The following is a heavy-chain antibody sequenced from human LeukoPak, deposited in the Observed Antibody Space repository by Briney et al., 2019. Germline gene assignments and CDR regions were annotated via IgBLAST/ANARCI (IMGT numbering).Heavy chain of an antibody. CDR2: IYYSGST. CDR3: ARTNQPSGYYLGWRYFQH. CDR1: GGSISSSSYY. Sequence: PSETLSLTCTVSGGSISSSSYYWGWIRQPPGKGLEWIGSIYYSGSTYYNPSLKSRVTISVDTSKNQFSLKLSSVTAADTAVYYCARTNQPSGYYLGWRYFQHWGQGTLVTVSS. D-gene: IGHD3-22*01. V-gene: IGHV4-39*07. J-gene: IGHJ1*01.